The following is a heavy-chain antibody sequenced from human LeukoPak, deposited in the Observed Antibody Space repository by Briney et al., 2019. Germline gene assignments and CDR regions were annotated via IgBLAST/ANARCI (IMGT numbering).Heavy chain of an antibody. Sequence: SETLSLTCNVSGDSISSSPYYWGWIRQPPGKGLEWIGSIYFSGTANYNPSPKSRVSMSIDTSENRFSLKLRSVTAADTALYYCARASTVTTAQFDFWGQGILVSVSS. D-gene: IGHD4-17*01. CDR2: IYFSGTA. CDR3: ARASTVTTAQFDF. J-gene: IGHJ4*02. V-gene: IGHV4-39*07. CDR1: GDSISSSPYY.